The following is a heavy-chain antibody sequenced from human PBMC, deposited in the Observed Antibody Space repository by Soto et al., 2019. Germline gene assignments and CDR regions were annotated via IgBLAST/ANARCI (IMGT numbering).Heavy chain of an antibody. CDR3: AKDRGRPKGDFWSGYYFDY. D-gene: IGHD3-3*01. CDR1: GLTFSSYA. V-gene: IGHV3-23*01. Sequence: GGSLRLSCAASGLTFSSYAMSWVRQAPGKGLEWVSAISGSGGSTYYADSVKGRFTISRDNSKNTLYLQMNSLRAEDTAVYYCAKDRGRPKGDFWSGYYFDYWGQGTLVTVSS. J-gene: IGHJ4*02. CDR2: ISGSGGST.